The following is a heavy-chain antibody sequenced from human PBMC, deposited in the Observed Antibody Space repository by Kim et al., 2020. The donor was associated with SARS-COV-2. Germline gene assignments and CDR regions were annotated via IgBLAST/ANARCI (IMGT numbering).Heavy chain of an antibody. J-gene: IGHJ3*02. CDR3: ARDPTYPSDTAMVADAFDI. Sequence: GRFTISRDNAKNSLYLQMNSLRAEDTAVYYCARDPTYPSDTAMVADAFDIWGQGTMVTVSS. D-gene: IGHD5-18*01. V-gene: IGHV3-11*06.